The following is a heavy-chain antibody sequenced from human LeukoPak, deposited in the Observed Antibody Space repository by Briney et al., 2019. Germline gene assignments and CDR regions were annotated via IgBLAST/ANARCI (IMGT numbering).Heavy chain of an antibody. V-gene: IGHV3-23*01. CDR3: AKDRLVGGCTPRFDP. CDR2: ICGSGDSM. J-gene: IGHJ5*02. D-gene: IGHD2-8*01. CDR1: GLSFIRYA. Sequence: HPGRSLRLSWAPSGLSFIRYAMGWVRPAPGRGVECVSVICGSGDSMYYADSVKGRFTIPKDNPKNTPSLQMNSLRADDTAVCYCAKDRLVGGCTPRFDPWGQGTLVIVSS.